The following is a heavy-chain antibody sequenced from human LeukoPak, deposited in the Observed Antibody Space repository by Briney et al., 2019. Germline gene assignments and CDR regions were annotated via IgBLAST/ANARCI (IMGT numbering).Heavy chain of an antibody. CDR2: IYYSGST. V-gene: IGHV4-59*01. Sequence: SETLSLTCTVSGGSISSYYWSWIRQPPGKGLEWIGYIYYSGSTNYNPSLKSRVTISVDTSKNQFSLKLSSVTAADTAVYYCARHVYSSSPFDYWGQGTLVTVSS. CDR1: GGSISSYY. D-gene: IGHD6-13*01. J-gene: IGHJ4*02. CDR3: ARHVYSSSPFDY.